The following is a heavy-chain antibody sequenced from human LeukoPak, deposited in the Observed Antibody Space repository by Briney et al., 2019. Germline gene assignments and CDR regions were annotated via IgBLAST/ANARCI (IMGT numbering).Heavy chain of an antibody. CDR3: ARVVAAAGELDY. Sequence: PGGSLRLSCAASGFTFSSYSMNWVRQAPVKGLEWIGEINHSGSTNYNPSLKSRVTISVDTSKNQFSLKLSSVTAADTAVYYCARVVAAAGELDYWGQGTLVTVSS. V-gene: IGHV4-34*01. J-gene: IGHJ4*02. CDR1: GFTFSSYS. CDR2: INHSGST. D-gene: IGHD6-13*01.